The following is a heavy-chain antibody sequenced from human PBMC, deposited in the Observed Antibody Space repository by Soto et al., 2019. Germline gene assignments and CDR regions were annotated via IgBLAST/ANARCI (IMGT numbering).Heavy chain of an antibody. D-gene: IGHD1-26*01. Sequence: GGSLRLSCAASGFTFSSYSMNWVRQAPGKGLEWVSSISSSSSYIYYADSVKGRFTISRDNAKNSLYLQMNSLRAEDTAVYYCARGAQWEPRWKGAVDIWGQGTMVTVSS. J-gene: IGHJ3*02. CDR1: GFTFSSYS. CDR2: ISSSSSYI. CDR3: ARGAQWEPRWKGAVDI. V-gene: IGHV3-21*01.